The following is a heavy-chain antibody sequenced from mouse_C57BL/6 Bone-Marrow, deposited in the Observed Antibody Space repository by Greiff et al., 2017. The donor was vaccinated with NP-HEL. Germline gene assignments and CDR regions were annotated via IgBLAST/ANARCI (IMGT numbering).Heavy chain of an antibody. CDR3: ARGRLYYGSSYWYFDV. V-gene: IGHV1-18*01. Sequence: SGPELVKPGASVKIPCKASGYTFTDYNMDWVKQSHGKSLEWIGDINPNNGGTIYNQKFKGKATLTVDKSSSTAYMELRSLTSEDTAVYYCARGRLYYGSSYWYFDVWGTGTTVTVSS. J-gene: IGHJ1*03. CDR2: INPNNGGT. D-gene: IGHD1-1*01. CDR1: GYTFTDYN.